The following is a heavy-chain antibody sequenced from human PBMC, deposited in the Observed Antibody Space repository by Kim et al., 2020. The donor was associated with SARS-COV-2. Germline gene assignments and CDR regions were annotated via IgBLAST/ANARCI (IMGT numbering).Heavy chain of an antibody. CDR3: AKDQAAVGTGYFDY. CDR1: GFTFDDYA. CDR2: ISWNSGSI. V-gene: IGHV3-9*01. D-gene: IGHD1-1*01. Sequence: GGSLRRSCAVSGFTFDDYAMHWVRQAPGKGLEWVSGISWNSGSIGYADSVKGRFTISRDNAKNSLYLRMNSLRAEDTALYYCAKDQAAVGTGYFDYWGQGTLVTVSS. J-gene: IGHJ4*02.